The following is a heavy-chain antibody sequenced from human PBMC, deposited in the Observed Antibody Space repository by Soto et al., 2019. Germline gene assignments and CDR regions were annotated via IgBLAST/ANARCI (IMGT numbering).Heavy chain of an antibody. CDR3: GAARGEPSHDGGYEASLPPDYYYGMDL. D-gene: IGHD5-12*01. Sequence: PSETLSLTCAVSGGSLSSSNCWSWVRQPPGKGLEWIGELFHTVRANYNPSLRSRVPISVDKSKNQFSLRLSSVTATDTAVYYSGAARGEPSHDGGYEASLPPDYYYGMDLFGQGTMVPFSS. CDR1: GGSLSSSNC. V-gene: IGHV4-4*02. J-gene: IGHJ6*02. CDR2: LFHTVRA.